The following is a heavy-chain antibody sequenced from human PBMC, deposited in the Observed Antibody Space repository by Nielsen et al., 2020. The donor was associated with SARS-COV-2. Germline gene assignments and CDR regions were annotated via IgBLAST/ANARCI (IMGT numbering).Heavy chain of an antibody. CDR2: ISYDGSNK. D-gene: IGHD6-19*01. CDR1: GFTFSSYA. Sequence: GGSLRLSCAASGFTFSSYAMHWVRQAPGKGLEWVAVISYDGSNKYYADSVKGRFTISRDNSKNTLYLQMNSLRAEDTAVYYCAREWLAYFDYWGQGTLVTVSS. CDR3: AREWLAYFDY. J-gene: IGHJ4*02. V-gene: IGHV3-30-3*01.